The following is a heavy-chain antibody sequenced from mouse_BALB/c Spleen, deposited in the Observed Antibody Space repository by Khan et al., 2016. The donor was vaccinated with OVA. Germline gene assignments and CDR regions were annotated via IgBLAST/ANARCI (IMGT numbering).Heavy chain of an antibody. CDR1: GYTFTSYW. D-gene: IGHD1-1*01. Sequence: DLVKPGASVKLSCKASGYTFTSYWINWIKQRPGQGLEWIGRISPGSGTPYYNEMFKGKATLTVDTSSIQASLQFSSLSSEDTAVYFCARENYYGSSHYAMDYWGQGTSVTASS. CDR3: ARENYYGSSHYAMDY. CDR2: ISPGSGTP. V-gene: IGHV1S41*01. J-gene: IGHJ4*01.